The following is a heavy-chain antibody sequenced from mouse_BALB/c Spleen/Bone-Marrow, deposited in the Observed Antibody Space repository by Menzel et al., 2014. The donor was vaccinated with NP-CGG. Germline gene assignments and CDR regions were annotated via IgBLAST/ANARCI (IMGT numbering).Heavy chain of an antibody. J-gene: IGHJ2*01. V-gene: IGHV1-69*02. CDR1: GYTFTSYW. CDR3: TRSGGYYFDY. Sequence: QVQLQQPGAELVRPGASVKLSCKASGYTFTSYWINWVKQRPGQGLEWIGNIYPSDSYTNYNQKFKDKATLTVDKSSSTAYMQLSSPTSEDSAVYYCTRSGGYYFDYWGQGTTLIVSS. CDR2: IYPSDSYT.